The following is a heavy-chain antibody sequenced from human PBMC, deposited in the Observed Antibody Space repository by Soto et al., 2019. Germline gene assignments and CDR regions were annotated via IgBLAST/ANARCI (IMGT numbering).Heavy chain of an antibody. CDR1: GFTVSSYG. CDR2: ISDDGSNK. D-gene: IGHD3-22*01. CDR3: AKALKGYYDSSGSYYLDY. V-gene: IGHV3-30*18. J-gene: IGHJ4*02. Sequence: QVQLVESGGGVVQPGRSLRLSCAASGFTVSSYGMYWVRQAPGKGLEWVAVISDDGSNKYYADSVKGRFTISRDNSKNTLYLQMNSLRAEDTAVYYCAKALKGYYDSSGSYYLDYWGQGTLVTVSS.